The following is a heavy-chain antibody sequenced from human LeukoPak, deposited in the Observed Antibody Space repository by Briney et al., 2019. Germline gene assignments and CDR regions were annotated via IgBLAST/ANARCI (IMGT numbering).Heavy chain of an antibody. Sequence: SETLSPTCTVSGGSISSYYWSWIRQPPGKGLEWIGYIYYSGSTNYNPSLKSRVTISVDTSKNQFSLKLSSVTAADTAVYYCAAGPASYYDFWSGYNFDYWGQGTLVTVSS. J-gene: IGHJ4*02. CDR3: AAGPASYYDFWSGYNFDY. CDR1: GGSISSYY. V-gene: IGHV4-59*08. D-gene: IGHD3-3*01. CDR2: IYYSGST.